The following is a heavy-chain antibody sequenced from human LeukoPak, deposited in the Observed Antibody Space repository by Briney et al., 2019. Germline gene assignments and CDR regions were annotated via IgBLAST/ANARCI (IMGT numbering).Heavy chain of an antibody. V-gene: IGHV1-46*01. Sequence: GASVTVSCTASGYTFTSYYMHWVRQAPGQGLEWMGIINPSGGSTSYAQKFQGRVTMTRDTSTSTVYMELSSLRSEDTAVYYCARDSSGSYPPFDPWGQGTLVTVSS. CDR1: GYTFTSYY. CDR2: INPSGGST. J-gene: IGHJ5*02. D-gene: IGHD1-26*01. CDR3: ARDSSGSYPPFDP.